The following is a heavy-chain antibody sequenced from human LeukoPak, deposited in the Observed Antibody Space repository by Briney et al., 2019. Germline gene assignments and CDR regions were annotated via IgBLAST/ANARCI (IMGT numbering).Heavy chain of an antibody. CDR2: IYYSGST. CDR3: ARVRGSSGSYEYYHYMDV. V-gene: IGHV4-59*12. Sequence: SETLSLTCTVSGGSISNYYWSWIRQSPGKGLEWIGYIYYSGSTNYNPSLKSRVTMSVDTSKKQFSLKLSSVTAADTAVYYCARVRGSSGSYEYYHYMDVWGKGTTVTISS. CDR1: GGSISNYY. J-gene: IGHJ6*03. D-gene: IGHD1-26*01.